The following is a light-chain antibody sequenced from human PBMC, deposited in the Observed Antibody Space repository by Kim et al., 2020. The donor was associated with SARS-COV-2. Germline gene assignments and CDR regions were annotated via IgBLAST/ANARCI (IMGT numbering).Light chain of an antibody. Sequence: EIVMTQSPATLSVSPGERATLSCRASQSVSSDLAWYQQKPGKAPRLLMYDAFTRATGIPARFSGSGSGTEFTLTISSLQSEDFAVYYCQQYNNWYTFGQGTKLEI. V-gene: IGKV3-15*01. CDR1: QSVSSD. CDR3: QQYNNWYT. CDR2: DAF. J-gene: IGKJ2*01.